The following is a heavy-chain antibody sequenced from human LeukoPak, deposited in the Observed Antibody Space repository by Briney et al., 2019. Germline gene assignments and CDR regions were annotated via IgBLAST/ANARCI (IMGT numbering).Heavy chain of an antibody. D-gene: IGHD2-2*01. Sequence: PSETLSLTCTVSGGSISSYYWSWIRQPPGKGLEWIGYIYYSGSTNYNPSLKSRVTISVDTSKNQFSLKLTSVTAADTAVYYCAAYQLPTRRYCFDPWGQGTLVTVYS. CDR2: IYYSGST. V-gene: IGHV4-59*01. CDR1: GGSISSYY. J-gene: IGHJ5*02. CDR3: AAYQLPTRRYCFDP.